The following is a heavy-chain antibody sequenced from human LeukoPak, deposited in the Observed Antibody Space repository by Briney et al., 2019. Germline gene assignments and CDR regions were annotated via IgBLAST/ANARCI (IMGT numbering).Heavy chain of an antibody. V-gene: IGHV3-23*01. Sequence: GGSLRLSCAASGFTFSSYAMSWVRQAPGKGLEWVSGISGSGGSTNYADSVKGRFTISRDNSKNTLYLQMNSLRAEDTAVYYCAKDLGYYYGSGSYPDYWGQGTLVTVSS. D-gene: IGHD3-10*01. CDR3: AKDLGYYYGSGSYPDY. CDR2: ISGSGGST. CDR1: GFTFSSYA. J-gene: IGHJ4*02.